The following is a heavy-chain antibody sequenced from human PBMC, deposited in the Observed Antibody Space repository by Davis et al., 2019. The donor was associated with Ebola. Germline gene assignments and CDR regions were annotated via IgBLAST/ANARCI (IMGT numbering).Heavy chain of an antibody. CDR2: IYYTGTT. J-gene: IGHJ4*02. D-gene: IGHD4-23*01. Sequence: SETLSLTCTVSGASISSYYWSWIRQPPGKGLEWMGYIYYTGTTNFNPFLNSRVTLSVHTSENKFSLKLSSVTAADTAVYYCARQESQLHRYYFDSWGQGTLVTVSS. CDR1: GASISSYY. V-gene: IGHV4-59*08. CDR3: ARQESQLHRYYFDS.